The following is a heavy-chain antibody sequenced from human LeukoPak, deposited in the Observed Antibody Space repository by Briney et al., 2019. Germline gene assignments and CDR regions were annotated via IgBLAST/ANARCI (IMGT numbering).Heavy chain of an antibody. Sequence: PGGSLRLSCAASGFTFSSYGMHWVRQAPGKGLEWVAVISYDGSNKYYADSVKGRFTISRDNSKNTLYLQMNSLRAEDTAVYYCARERRADGYIDFDYWGQGTLVPVSS. CDR3: ARERRADGYIDFDY. CDR1: GFTFSSYG. CDR2: ISYDGSNK. J-gene: IGHJ4*02. D-gene: IGHD5-24*01. V-gene: IGHV3-30*03.